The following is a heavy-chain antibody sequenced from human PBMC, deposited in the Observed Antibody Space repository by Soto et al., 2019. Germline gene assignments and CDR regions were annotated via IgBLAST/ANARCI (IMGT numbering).Heavy chain of an antibody. CDR2: ISSSSSTI. D-gene: IGHD6-13*01. J-gene: IGHJ5*02. CDR1: GFTFSSYS. Sequence: EVQLVESGGGLVQPGGSLRLSCAASGFTFSSYSMNWVRQAPGKGLEWVSYISSSSSTIYYADSVKGRFTISRDNAKNSLYLQMNCPRAEDSAVYFCSRHPERIAEIGWFDPWGQGTLVTVSS. CDR3: SRHPERIAEIGWFDP. V-gene: IGHV3-48*01.